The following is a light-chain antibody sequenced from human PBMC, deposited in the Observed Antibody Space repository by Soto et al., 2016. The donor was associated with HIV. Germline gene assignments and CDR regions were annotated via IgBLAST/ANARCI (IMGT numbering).Light chain of an antibody. J-gene: IGLJ2*01. CDR1: NIGSKS. CDR3: NSRDSSGYHRV. V-gene: IGLV3-19*01. Sequence: SYVLTQPPSVSVAPGKTARITCGGNNIGSKSVHWYQQKPGQAPVLVIYGKNNRPSGIPDRFSGSSSGNTASLTITGAQAEDEADYYCNSRDSSGYHRVFGGGTKLTVL. CDR2: GKN.